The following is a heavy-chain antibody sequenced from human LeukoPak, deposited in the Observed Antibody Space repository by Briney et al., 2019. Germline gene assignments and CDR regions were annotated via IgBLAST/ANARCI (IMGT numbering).Heavy chain of an antibody. D-gene: IGHD5-18*01. V-gene: IGHV4-39*01. CDR3: ARYSYGGEDWFDP. Sequence: PSETLSLTCTVSGGSISSRSYYWGWIRQPPGKGLEWIGSIYYSGSTYYNPSLKSRVTISVDTSKNQFSLNLNSVTAADTAVYYCARYSYGGEDWFDPWGQGTLVTVPS. CDR1: GGSISSRSYY. CDR2: IYYSGST. J-gene: IGHJ5*02.